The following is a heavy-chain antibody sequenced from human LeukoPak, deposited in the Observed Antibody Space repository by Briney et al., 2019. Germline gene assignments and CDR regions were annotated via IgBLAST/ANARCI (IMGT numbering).Heavy chain of an antibody. Sequence: GGSLRLSCAASGFTFRSYAMGWVRQLRGGGLEWVSTISPGGGTTYYAESMKGRFTISRDNSKSTLYLEMNSLRVEDTAVYYCTKVRSGSSNWALRVFDYWGQGALVTVSS. V-gene: IGHV3-23*01. D-gene: IGHD4-11*01. CDR2: ISPGGGTT. CDR3: TKVRSGSSNWALRVFDY. CDR1: GFTFRSYA. J-gene: IGHJ4*02.